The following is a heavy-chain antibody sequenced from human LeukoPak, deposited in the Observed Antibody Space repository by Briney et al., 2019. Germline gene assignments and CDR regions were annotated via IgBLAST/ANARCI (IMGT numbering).Heavy chain of an antibody. CDR3: AREPYYDFWSGYHNWFDP. Sequence: SETLSLTCTVSGDSISSSSYYWGWIRQPPGKGLEWIGSIYYSGSTYYNPSLKSRVTISVDTSKNQFSLKLSSVTAADTAMYYCAREPYYDFWSGYHNWFDPWGQGTLVTVSS. D-gene: IGHD3-3*01. CDR1: GDSISSSSYY. J-gene: IGHJ5*02. V-gene: IGHV4-39*07. CDR2: IYYSGST.